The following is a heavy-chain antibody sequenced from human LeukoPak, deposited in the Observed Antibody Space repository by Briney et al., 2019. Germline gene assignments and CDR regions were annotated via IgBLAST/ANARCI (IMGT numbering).Heavy chain of an antibody. V-gene: IGHV3-21*01. Sequence: PGGSLRLSCAASGFTFSSYSMNWVRQAPGKGLEWVSSISSSSSYIYYADSVKGRFTISRDNAKNSLYLQMNSLRAEDTAVYYCARMYYDFWSGYYSLDAFDTWGQGTMVTVSS. CDR2: ISSSSSYI. J-gene: IGHJ3*02. CDR1: GFTFSSYS. D-gene: IGHD3-3*01. CDR3: ARMYYDFWSGYYSLDAFDT.